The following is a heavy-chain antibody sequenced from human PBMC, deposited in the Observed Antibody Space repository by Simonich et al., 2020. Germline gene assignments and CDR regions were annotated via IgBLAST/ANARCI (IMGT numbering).Heavy chain of an antibody. J-gene: IGHJ3*02. CDR2: INHSGST. Sequence: QVQLQQWGAGLLKPSETLSLTCAVYGGSFSGYYWSWIRQPPGKGLEWIGEINHSGSTNYNPPLKSLVTISVDTSKNKFSLKLSSVTAADTAVYYCARGKGWKNAFDIWGQGTMVTVSS. CDR3: ARGKGWKNAFDI. CDR1: GGSFSGYY. D-gene: IGHD1-1*01. V-gene: IGHV4-34*01.